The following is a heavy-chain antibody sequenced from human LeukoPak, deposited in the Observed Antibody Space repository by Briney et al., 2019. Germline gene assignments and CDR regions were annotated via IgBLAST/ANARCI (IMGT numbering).Heavy chain of an antibody. CDR3: AKDIQLST. D-gene: IGHD5-24*01. V-gene: IGHV3-23*01. CDR1: GFTFRDAA. Sequence: GGSLRLSCAVSGFTFRDAAMTWVRRAPGKGLEWVSLISSSGNNAYYADSVKGRFTISRDNSKNTLSLQMNSLRVEDTAIYYCAKDIQLSTWGLGTMVTVSS. CDR2: ISSSGNNA. J-gene: IGHJ3*01.